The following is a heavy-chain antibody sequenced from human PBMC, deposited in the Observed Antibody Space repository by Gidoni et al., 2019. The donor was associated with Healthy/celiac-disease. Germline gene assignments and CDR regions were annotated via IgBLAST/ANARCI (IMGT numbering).Heavy chain of an antibody. D-gene: IGHD2-15*01. CDR2: ISGSGGST. J-gene: IGHJ4*02. V-gene: IGHV3-23*01. CDR1: GFTFSSDA. CDR3: AKPPRYCSGGSCGDY. Sequence: EVQLLESGGGLVQPGGSLRLSCAASGFTFSSDAMSWVRQPAGMGREWVSAISGSGGSTYYANTVKGRYTISRDNSKNTLYLQMNSLRAEDTAVYYCAKPPRYCSGGSCGDYWGQGTLVTVSS.